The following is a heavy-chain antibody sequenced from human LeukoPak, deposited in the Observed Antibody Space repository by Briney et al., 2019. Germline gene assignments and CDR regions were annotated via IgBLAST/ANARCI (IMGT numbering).Heavy chain of an antibody. D-gene: IGHD3-9*01. Sequence: PSETLSLTCTVSGGSISSSSYYWGWIRQPPGKGLEWIGEINHSGSTNYNPSLKSRVTISVDTSKNQFSLKLSSVTAADTAVYYCARPNYDILTGPEYWGQGTLVTVSS. V-gene: IGHV4-39*07. CDR2: INHSGST. J-gene: IGHJ4*02. CDR1: GGSISSSSYY. CDR3: ARPNYDILTGPEY.